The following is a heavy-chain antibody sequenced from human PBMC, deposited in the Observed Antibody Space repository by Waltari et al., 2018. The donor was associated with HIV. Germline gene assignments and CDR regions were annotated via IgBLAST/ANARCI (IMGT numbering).Heavy chain of an antibody. CDR2: INHSGST. V-gene: IGHV4-34*01. J-gene: IGHJ6*02. CDR3: ARGRRLLWFGEGYYYYYGMDV. Sequence: QVQLQQWGAGLLKPSETLSLTCAVYGWSFSGYYWSWIRQPPGKGLEWIGEINHSGSTNYNPSLKSRVTISVDTSKNQFSLKLSSVTAADTAVYYCARGRRLLWFGEGYYYYYGMDVWGQGTTVTVSS. CDR1: GWSFSGYY. D-gene: IGHD3-10*01.